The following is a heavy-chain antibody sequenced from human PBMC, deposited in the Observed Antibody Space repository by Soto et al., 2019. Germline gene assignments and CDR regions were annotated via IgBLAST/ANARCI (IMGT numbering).Heavy chain of an antibody. CDR2: ISESGGNT. J-gene: IGHJ6*02. CDR3: ARGNGMDV. CDR1: GFIFKNYA. V-gene: IGHV3-23*01. Sequence: GGSLRLSCAASGFIFKNYAMTWVRQAPGKGLEWVSGISESGGNTYYADSVKGRFTVSRDNSKNTVYMQLNSLRAEDTAVYYCARGNGMDVWGQGTTVTVSS.